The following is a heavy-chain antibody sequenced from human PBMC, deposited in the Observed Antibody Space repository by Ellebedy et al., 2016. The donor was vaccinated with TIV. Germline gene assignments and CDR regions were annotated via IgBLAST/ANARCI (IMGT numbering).Heavy chain of an antibody. D-gene: IGHD3-22*01. CDR3: ATKYYYDSSGYQGDAFDI. Sequence: PGGSLRLSCAASGFTFSSYAMSWVRQAPGKGLEWVSAISGSGGSTYYADSVKGRFTISRDNSKNTLYLQMNSLRAEDTAVYYCATKYYYDSSGYQGDAFDIWGQGTMVTDSS. CDR2: ISGSGGST. V-gene: IGHV3-23*01. J-gene: IGHJ3*02. CDR1: GFTFSSYA.